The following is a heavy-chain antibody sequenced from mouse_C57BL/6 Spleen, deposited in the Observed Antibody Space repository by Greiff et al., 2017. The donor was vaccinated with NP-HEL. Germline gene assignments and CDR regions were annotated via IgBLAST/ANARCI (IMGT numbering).Heavy chain of an antibody. CDR2: IDPSDSYT. V-gene: IGHV1-50*01. Sequence: QVQLQQSGAELVKPGASVKLSCKASGYTFTSYWMQWVKQRPGQGLERIGEIDPSDSYTNYNQKFKGKATLTVDTSSSTAYMQLSSLTSEDSAVYYCARRELRWEFAYWGQGTLVTVSA. J-gene: IGHJ3*01. CDR3: ARRELRWEFAY. D-gene: IGHD3-2*02. CDR1: GYTFTSYW.